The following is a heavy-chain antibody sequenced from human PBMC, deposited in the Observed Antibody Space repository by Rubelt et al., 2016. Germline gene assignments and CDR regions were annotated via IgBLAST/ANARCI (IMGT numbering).Heavy chain of an antibody. CDR2: IRYDGSNK. CDR1: GFTFSSYG. D-gene: IGHD2-21*02. V-gene: IGHV3-30*02. Sequence: QVQLVESGGGVVQPGGSLRLSCAASGFTFSSYGMHWVRQAPGKGLEWVAFIRYDGSNKYYADSVKGRFTISRDNSKNTLYLQMNSLRAEDTAVYYCAKGGNVVVTARLYHFDYWGQGTLVTVSS. J-gene: IGHJ4*02. CDR3: AKGGNVVVTARLYHFDY.